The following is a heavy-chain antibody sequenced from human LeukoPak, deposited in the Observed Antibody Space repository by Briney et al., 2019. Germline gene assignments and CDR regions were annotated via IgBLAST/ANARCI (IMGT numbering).Heavy chain of an antibody. Sequence: GGSLRLSCVASGFTFSSYSMIWVREAPGKGLEWVAVISYDGSNKYCADSVKGRFTISRDNSKHTLYLQMNSLRAEDTAVYYCARDSQQLAYNWFDPWGQGTLVTVSS. D-gene: IGHD6-13*01. J-gene: IGHJ5*02. CDR2: ISYDGSNK. V-gene: IGHV3-30*03. CDR1: GFTFSSYS. CDR3: ARDSQQLAYNWFDP.